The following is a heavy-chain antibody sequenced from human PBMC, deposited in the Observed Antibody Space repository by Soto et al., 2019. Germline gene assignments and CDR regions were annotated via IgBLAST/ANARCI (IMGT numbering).Heavy chain of an antibody. D-gene: IGHD2-15*01. CDR2: IIVSHDWP. V-gene: IGHV1-3*01. CDR3: AREPEDGGPGDY. J-gene: IGHJ4*02. Sequence: VQLVQSGTEVKEPGASVSGSCKASGYTFTAHSLQWARQPPGQGLEWMGWIIVSHDWPRYSPQFQGRLTFETDTIGTTSSMHLTRLTPDDTAVYFSAREPEDGGPGDYWGQGPPVVVSS. CDR1: GYTFTAHS.